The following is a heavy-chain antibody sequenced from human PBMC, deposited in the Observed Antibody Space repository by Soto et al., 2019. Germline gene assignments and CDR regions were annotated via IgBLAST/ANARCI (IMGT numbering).Heavy chain of an antibody. J-gene: IGHJ4*02. D-gene: IGHD1-26*01. CDR3: TKWSTGYFDY. CDR1: GFTFGDYA. Sequence: GGSLRLSCTASGFTFGDYAMSWVRQAPGKGLEWVGFIRSKAYGGTTEYAASVKGRFTISRDDSKSIAYLQMNSLKTEDTAVYYCTKWSTGYFDYWGQGTLVTVSS. V-gene: IGHV3-49*04. CDR2: IRSKAYGGTT.